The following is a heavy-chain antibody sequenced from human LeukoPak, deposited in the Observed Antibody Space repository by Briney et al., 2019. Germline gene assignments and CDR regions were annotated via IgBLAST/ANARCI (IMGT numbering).Heavy chain of an antibody. CDR3: ARGALLVPAAFDY. V-gene: IGHV4-59*01. D-gene: IGHD2-2*01. J-gene: IGHJ4*02. CDR2: VYHNGRT. CDR1: GGSISGYY. Sequence: SETLSLTCSVSGGSISGYYWSWIRQLPGERLEWIGFVYHNGRTTYNPSLESRVTISVDTSRNQVSLNLRFVTAADTAVYYCARGALLVPAAFDYWGQGTLVTVSS.